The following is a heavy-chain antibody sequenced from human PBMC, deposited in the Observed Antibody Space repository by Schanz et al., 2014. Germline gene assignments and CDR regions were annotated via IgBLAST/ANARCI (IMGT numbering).Heavy chain of an antibody. Sequence: EVHLVESGGGLVKRGGSLRLSCAASGFTFSSYSTNWVRQAPGKGLEWVSSISSSGSYIYYADSVKGRFSISRDNAKNSLFLQMNRLRAEDTALYYCAIIGVMVAVAGTRADYWGQGTLVTVSS. V-gene: IGHV3-21*01. CDR3: AIIGVMVAVAGTRADY. CDR2: ISSSGSYI. CDR1: GFTFSSYS. D-gene: IGHD6-19*01. J-gene: IGHJ4*02.